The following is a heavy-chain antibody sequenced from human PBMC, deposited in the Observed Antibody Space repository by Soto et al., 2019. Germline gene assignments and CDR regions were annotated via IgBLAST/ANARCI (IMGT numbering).Heavy chain of an antibody. D-gene: IGHD4-4*01. V-gene: IGHV4-59*12. CDR3: ARVLMTTLIWFDP. CDR1: GGSLSSYY. J-gene: IGHJ5*02. Sequence: SETLSLTCTVSGGSLSSYYWTWIRQPPGKGLEWIGYVYYSGNTNYNPSLKSRVTISVDKSKNQFSLKLSSVTAADTAVYYCARVLMTTLIWFDPWGQGTLVTVSS. CDR2: VYYSGNT.